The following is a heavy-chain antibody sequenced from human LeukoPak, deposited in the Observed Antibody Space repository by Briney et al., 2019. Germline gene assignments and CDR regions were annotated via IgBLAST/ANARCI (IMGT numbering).Heavy chain of an antibody. Sequence: QSGGSLRLSCAASGFTLSSYGMHWVRQAPGKGLESVAFIRYDGSNKYYADSVKGRFTISRDNSKNTLYLQMNSLRAEDTAVYYCANFPYYYDSSGYYSDYWGQGTLVTVSS. D-gene: IGHD3-22*01. CDR3: ANFPYYYDSSGYYSDY. CDR2: IRYDGSNK. J-gene: IGHJ4*02. CDR1: GFTLSSYG. V-gene: IGHV3-30*02.